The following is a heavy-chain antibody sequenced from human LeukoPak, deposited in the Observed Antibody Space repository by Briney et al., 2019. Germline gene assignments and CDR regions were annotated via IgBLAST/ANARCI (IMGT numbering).Heavy chain of an antibody. J-gene: IGHJ6*02. CDR2: ISGDGGST. D-gene: IGHD3-10*01. CDR1: GFTFDDYA. Sequence: QPGGSLRLSCAASGFTFDDYAMHWVRQAPGKGLEWVSLISGDGGSTYYADSVKGRFTISRDNSKNSLYLQMNSPRTEDTALYYCAKDMARRSITMVRGYGMDVWGQGTTVTVSS. CDR3: AKDMARRSITMVRGYGMDV. V-gene: IGHV3-43*02.